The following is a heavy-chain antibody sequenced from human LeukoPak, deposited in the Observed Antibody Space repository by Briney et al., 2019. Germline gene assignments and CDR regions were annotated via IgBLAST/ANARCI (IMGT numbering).Heavy chain of an antibody. J-gene: IGHJ4*02. Sequence: PGGSLRLSCAASGFTFSSYAMNWVRQAPGKGLEWVSYISSSSSTIYYADSVKGRFTISRDNAKNSLYLQMNSLRAEDTAVYYCASPRAVGATGLEFDYWGQGTLVTVSS. CDR1: GFTFSSYA. CDR2: ISSSSSTI. D-gene: IGHD1-26*01. V-gene: IGHV3-48*01. CDR3: ASPRAVGATGLEFDY.